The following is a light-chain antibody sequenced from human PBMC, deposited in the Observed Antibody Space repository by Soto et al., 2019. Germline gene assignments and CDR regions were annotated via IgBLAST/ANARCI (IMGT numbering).Light chain of an antibody. CDR1: SSDVGGYDY. V-gene: IGLV2-14*01. J-gene: IGLJ2*01. CDR2: NVR. Sequence: QSALTQPASVSGSPGQSITISCTGTSSDVGGYDYVSWYQQHPGKAPKLMIYNVRNRPSGVSNRFSGSKAGNTASLTISGLQAEDEAAYYCSAYTSRSTVVFGGGTKLTVL. CDR3: SAYTSRSTVV.